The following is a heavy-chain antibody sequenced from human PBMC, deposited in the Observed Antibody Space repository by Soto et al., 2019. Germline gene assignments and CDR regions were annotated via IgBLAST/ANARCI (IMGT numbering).Heavy chain of an antibody. CDR2: INPSGGST. J-gene: IGHJ4*02. CDR3: ARDVQTRHYDSSGYPSYFDY. Sequence: ASVKVSCKASGYTFTSYYMHWVRQAPGQGLEWMGIINPSGGSTSYAQKFQGRVTMTRDTSTSTVYMELSSLRSEDTAVYYCARDVQTRHYDSSGYPSYFDYWGQGTLVTVSS. CDR1: GYTFTSYY. D-gene: IGHD3-22*01. V-gene: IGHV1-46*01.